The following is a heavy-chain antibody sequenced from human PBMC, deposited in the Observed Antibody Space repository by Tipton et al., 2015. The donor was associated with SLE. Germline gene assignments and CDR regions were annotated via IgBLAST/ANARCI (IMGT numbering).Heavy chain of an antibody. J-gene: IGHJ2*01. CDR3: ARVFRDGVGSGSYPAYFDL. CDR1: GGSISSSSYY. D-gene: IGHD3-10*01. V-gene: IGHV4-39*07. Sequence: TLSLTCAVSGGSISSSSYYWGWIRQPPGKGLEWIGSIYYSGSTYHNPSLKSRVTISVDTSKNQFSLKLSSVTAADTAVYYCARVFRDGVGSGSYPAYFDLWGRGTLVTVSS. CDR2: IYYSGST.